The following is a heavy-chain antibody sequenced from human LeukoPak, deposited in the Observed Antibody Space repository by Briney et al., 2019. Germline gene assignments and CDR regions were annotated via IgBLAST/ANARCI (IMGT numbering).Heavy chain of an antibody. J-gene: IGHJ6*03. CDR1: GFTFSSYS. V-gene: IGHV3-21*01. CDR3: ARDGRYYYDSSGSRGLVYYYMDV. D-gene: IGHD3-22*01. CDR2: ISSSSSYI. Sequence: GGSLRLSCAASGFTFSSYSMNWVRQAPGKWLEWVSSISSSSSYIYYADSVKGRFTISRDNAKNSLYLQMNSLRAEDTAVYYCARDGRYYYDSSGSRGLVYYYMDVWGKGTTVTVSS.